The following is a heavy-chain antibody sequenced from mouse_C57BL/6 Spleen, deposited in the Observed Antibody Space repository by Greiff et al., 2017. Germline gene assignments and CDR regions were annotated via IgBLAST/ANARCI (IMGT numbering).Heavy chain of an antibody. Sequence: EVQGVASGGGLVKPGGSLKLSCAASGFTFSDYGMHWVRQAPEKGLEWVAYISSGSSTIYYADTVKGRFTISRDNAKNTLFLQMTSLRSEDTAMYYCARHYYGSEAYYFDYWGQGTTLTVSS. D-gene: IGHD1-1*01. CDR1: GFTFSDYG. V-gene: IGHV5-17*01. CDR3: ARHYYGSEAYYFDY. J-gene: IGHJ2*01. CDR2: ISSGSSTI.